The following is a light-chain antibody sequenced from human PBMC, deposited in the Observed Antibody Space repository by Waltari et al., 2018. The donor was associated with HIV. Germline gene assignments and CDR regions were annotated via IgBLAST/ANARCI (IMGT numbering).Light chain of an antibody. J-gene: IGLJ2*01. CDR3: SAWDRSLSAVI. Sequence: QAGLTQPPPVSKGLRQTATLTCTGASNNVGNQRPTCLQQHQGHPPKLLFYKNNNLPSGISERFSASKSGNTASLTITGLQPEDEADYFCSAWDRSLSAVIFGGGTTLIVL. CDR1: SNNVGNQR. V-gene: IGLV10-54*04. CDR2: KNN.